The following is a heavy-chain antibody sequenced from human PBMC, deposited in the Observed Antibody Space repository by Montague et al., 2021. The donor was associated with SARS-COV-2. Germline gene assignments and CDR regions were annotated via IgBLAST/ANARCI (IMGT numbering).Heavy chain of an antibody. J-gene: IGHJ5*02. CDR3: AHSSIGYHNPTFLAS. CDR2: VYWDDTQ. V-gene: IGHV2-5*02. CDR1: GLSLTTYGVA. D-gene: IGHD2/OR15-2a*01. Sequence: PALVKPTQTLTLTCTFSGLSLTTYGVAVGWIRQPPGKALEWLAFVYWDDTQRYSPSLKTRLTITKDTSKNQVVLTLIDMDPVDTATYYCAHSSIGYHNPTFLASWAQGTLVTVSS.